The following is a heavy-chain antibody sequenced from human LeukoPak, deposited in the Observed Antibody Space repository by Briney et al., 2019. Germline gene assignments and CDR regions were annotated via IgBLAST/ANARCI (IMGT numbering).Heavy chain of an antibody. CDR3: ARDLGVVVPAAISDWFDP. Sequence: ASVKVSCKASGYTFTGYYMHWVRQAPGQGLEWXXXXXXNSGGTNYAQKFQGRVTMTRDTSISTAYMELSRLRSDDTAVYYCARDLGVVVPAAISDWFDPWGQGTLVTVSS. CDR2: XXXNSGGT. D-gene: IGHD2-2*01. V-gene: IGHV1-2*02. CDR1: GYTFTGYY. J-gene: IGHJ5*02.